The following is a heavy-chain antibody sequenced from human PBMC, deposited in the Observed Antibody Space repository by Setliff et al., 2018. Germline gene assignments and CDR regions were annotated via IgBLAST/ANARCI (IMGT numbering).Heavy chain of an antibody. V-gene: IGHV1-69*05. Sequence: SVKVSCKASGANFSSHGISWVRQAPGQGLEWMGGTIPMFGTTEYAQKFQGRLTIITDESTNTAFMQLSSLRSDDTAVYYCGREGVDRRSSTDYRYYMDVWGKGTTVTVSS. CDR1: GANFSSHG. CDR2: TIPMFGTT. J-gene: IGHJ6*03. D-gene: IGHD6-6*01. CDR3: GREGVDRRSSTDYRYYMDV.